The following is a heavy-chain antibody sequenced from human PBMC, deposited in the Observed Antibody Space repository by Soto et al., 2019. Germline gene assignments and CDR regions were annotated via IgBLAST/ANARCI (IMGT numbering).Heavy chain of an antibody. CDR1: GFSLSTSGMR. CDR2: IDWDDDK. D-gene: IGHD3-3*01. V-gene: IGHV2-70*04. J-gene: IGHJ4*02. Sequence: SGPTLVNPTQTLTLTCTFSGFSLSTSGMRVSWIRQPPGKALEWLARIDWDDDKFYSTSLKTRLTISKDTSINQVVLTMTNMDLVDTATYYCARSITICGVVSNYEYWGQGTLVNVSS. CDR3: ARSITICGVVSNYEY.